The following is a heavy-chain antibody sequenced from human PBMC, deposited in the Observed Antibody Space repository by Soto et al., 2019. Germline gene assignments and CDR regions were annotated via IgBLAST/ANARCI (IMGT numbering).Heavy chain of an antibody. CDR2: ISGSGGST. CDR1: GFTFSSYA. CDR3: DKLEGSTSAKAAPYYYYYMDV. Sequence: GGSLRLSCAASGFTFSSYAMSWVRQAPGKGLEWVSAISGSGGSTYYADSVKGRFTISRDNSKNTLYLQMNSLRAEDTAVYYCDKLEGSTSAKAAPYYYYYMDVWGKGTTVTVSS. D-gene: IGHD2-2*01. V-gene: IGHV3-23*01. J-gene: IGHJ6*03.